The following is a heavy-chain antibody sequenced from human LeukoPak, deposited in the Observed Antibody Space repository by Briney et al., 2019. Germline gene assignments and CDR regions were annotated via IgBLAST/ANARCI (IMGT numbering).Heavy chain of an antibody. CDR3: AKHWSYCSTTSCFFNYYYYYMDV. Sequence: GGSLRLSCAASGFTFSNAWMSWVRQAPGEGLEWVGRIKSKTDGGTTDYAAPVKGRFTISRDDSKNTLYLQMNNLRAEDTAVYYCAKHWSYCSTTSCFFNYYYYYMDVWGKGTTVTVSS. J-gene: IGHJ6*03. CDR1: GFTFSNAW. D-gene: IGHD2-2*01. CDR2: IKSKTDGGTT. V-gene: IGHV3-15*01.